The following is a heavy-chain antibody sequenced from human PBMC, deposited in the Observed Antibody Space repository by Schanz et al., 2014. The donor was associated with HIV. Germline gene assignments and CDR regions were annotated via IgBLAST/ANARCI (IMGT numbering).Heavy chain of an antibody. J-gene: IGHJ6*02. CDR1: GFTFNSYG. CDR2: ISYDGRNK. CDR3: AKDRNQYDSRYIGKGNYYYYYGMDV. Sequence: QVQLVESGGGVVQPPRSLKLSCAASGFTFNSYGIHWVRQAPGKGLEWLAVISYDGRNKKFANSVKGRFTISRDNSKNTVYLQAKSLRPEDTAVYYCAKDRNQYDSRYIGKGNYYYYYGMDVWGQGTTVTVSS. V-gene: IGHV3-30*18. D-gene: IGHD3-22*01.